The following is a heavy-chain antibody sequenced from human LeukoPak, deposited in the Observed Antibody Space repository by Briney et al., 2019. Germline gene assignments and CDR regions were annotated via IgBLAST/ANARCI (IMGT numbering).Heavy chain of an antibody. CDR1: GFTFSNSA. J-gene: IGHJ4*02. Sequence: GGSLRLSCAASGFTFSNSAMSWVRQAPGKGLEWVSAISGSGGTTYYADSVKGRFTISRDNSKNTLYLQMNSLRAEDTAVYCCAKEGTSSVTTPYADYWGQGTLVTVSS. CDR2: ISGSGGTT. D-gene: IGHD4-17*01. CDR3: AKEGTSSVTTPYADY. V-gene: IGHV3-23*01.